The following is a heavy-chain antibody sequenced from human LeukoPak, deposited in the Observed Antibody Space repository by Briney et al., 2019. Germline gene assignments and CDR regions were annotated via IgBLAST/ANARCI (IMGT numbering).Heavy chain of an antibody. CDR1: GYTFTSFP. CDR3: ARDPQMGQQLGY. J-gene: IGHJ4*02. CDR2: IIPIFGTA. D-gene: IGHD6-13*01. Sequence: SVKVSCKASGYTFTSFPMHWVRQAPGQGLEWMGGIIPIFGTANYAQKFQGRVTITTDESTSTAYMELSSLRSEDTAVYYCARDPQMGQQLGYWGQGTLVTVSS. V-gene: IGHV1-69*05.